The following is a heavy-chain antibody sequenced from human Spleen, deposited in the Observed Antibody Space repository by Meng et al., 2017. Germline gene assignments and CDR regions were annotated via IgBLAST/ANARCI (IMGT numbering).Heavy chain of an antibody. Sequence: GESLKISCVGSGITFSSDTMNWVRQAPGKGPEWVGRVKSNTDGGTTDYAAPVKGRFSISRDDSKNTVFLQMNSLKTEDTAVYYCTARPFASGWFWGQGTLVTVSS. V-gene: IGHV3-15*05. CDR1: GITFSSDT. CDR3: TARPFASGWF. D-gene: IGHD6-13*01. J-gene: IGHJ4*02. CDR2: VKSNTDGGTT.